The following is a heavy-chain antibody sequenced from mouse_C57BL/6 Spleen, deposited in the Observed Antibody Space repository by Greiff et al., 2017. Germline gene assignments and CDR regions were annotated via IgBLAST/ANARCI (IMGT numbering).Heavy chain of an antibody. J-gene: IGHJ1*03. CDR1: GYTFTSYW. D-gene: IGHD2-1*01. CDR2: IHPSDSDT. Sequence: VQLQQPGAELVKPGASVKVSCKASGYTFTSYWMHWVKQRPGQGLEWIGRIHPSDSDTNYNQKFKGKATLTVDKSSSTAYIQLSSLTSEDSAVYYCAAYGNYGYFDVWGTATTVPVSS. CDR3: AAYGNYGYFDV. V-gene: IGHV1-74*01.